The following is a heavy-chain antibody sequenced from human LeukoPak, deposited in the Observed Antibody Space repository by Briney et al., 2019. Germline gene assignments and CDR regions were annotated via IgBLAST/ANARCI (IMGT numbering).Heavy chain of an antibody. V-gene: IGHV1-18*01. J-gene: IGHJ6*02. Sequence: SVKVSCKASGYTFTSYGISWVRQAPGQGLEWMGWISAYNGNTNYAQKLQGRVTMTTDTSTSTAYMELRSLRPDDTAVYYCGSSSDYYGMDVWGQGTTVTVSS. CDR3: GSSSDYYGMDV. D-gene: IGHD6-6*01. CDR2: ISAYNGNT. CDR1: GYTFTSYG.